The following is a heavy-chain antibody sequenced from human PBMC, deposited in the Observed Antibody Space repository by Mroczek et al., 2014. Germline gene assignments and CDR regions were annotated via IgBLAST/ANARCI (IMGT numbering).Heavy chain of an antibody. CDR2: IDWDDDK. CDR1: GFSLSTSGMC. D-gene: IGHD4-11*01. V-gene: IGHV2-70*01. Sequence: VTLKESGPALVKPTQTLTLTCTFSGFSLSTSGMCVSWIRQPPGKALEWLALIDWDDDKYYSTSLKTRLTISKDTSKNQVVLTMTNMDPVDTATYYCARMHTQTTVTTAGTDYFDYWGQGTLVTVSS. CDR3: ARMHTQTTVTTAGTDYFDY. J-gene: IGHJ4*02.